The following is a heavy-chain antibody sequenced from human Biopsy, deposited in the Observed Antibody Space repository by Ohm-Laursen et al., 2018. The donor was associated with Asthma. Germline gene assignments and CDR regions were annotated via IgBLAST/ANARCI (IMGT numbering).Heavy chain of an antibody. CDR3: ARGDSSNWSHYYFDY. V-gene: IGHV3-23*01. CDR1: GFTFSNYA. CDR2: ITGSGGFT. D-gene: IGHD3-22*01. Sequence: SLRLSCAQSGFTFSNYAMRWVRQAPGKGLEWVSSITGSGGFTYYADSVKGRFTISRDKSENTLYLQMNSLRAEDTAVYYCARGDSSNWSHYYFDYWGQGTLVTVSS. J-gene: IGHJ4*02.